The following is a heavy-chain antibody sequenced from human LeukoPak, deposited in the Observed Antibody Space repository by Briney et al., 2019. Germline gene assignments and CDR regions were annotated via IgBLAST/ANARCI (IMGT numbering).Heavy chain of an antibody. CDR1: GFTVSGNY. V-gene: IGHV3-53*01. CDR3: ARDLSNWNYGRFDP. CDR2: IYSGGDT. Sequence: GGSLRLSCAASGFTVSGNYMRWVRQAPGKGLGCVAVIYSGGDTYYADSVKGRFTISRDKSENTLYLQMNSLRAEDTAVYYCARDLSNWNYGRFDPWGQGTLVTVSS. J-gene: IGHJ5*02. D-gene: IGHD1-7*01.